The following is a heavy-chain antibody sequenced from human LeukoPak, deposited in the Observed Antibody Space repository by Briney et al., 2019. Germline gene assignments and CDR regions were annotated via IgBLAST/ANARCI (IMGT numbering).Heavy chain of an antibody. J-gene: IGHJ4*02. Sequence: GGSLRLSCAASGFTFSSYGMHWVRQAPGKGLEWVAFIRYDGSNKYYADSVKGRFTISRDNSKNTLYLQMYSLRPEDTAVYYCARGESGWSFFDYWGQGTLVTVSS. CDR2: IRYDGSNK. CDR1: GFTFSSYG. CDR3: ARGESGWSFFDY. D-gene: IGHD6-19*01. V-gene: IGHV3-30*02.